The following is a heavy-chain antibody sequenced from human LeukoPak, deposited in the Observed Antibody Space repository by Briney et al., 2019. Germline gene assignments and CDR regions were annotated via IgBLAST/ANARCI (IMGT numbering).Heavy chain of an antibody. J-gene: IGHJ4*02. Sequence: GGSLRLSCAASGFTFNTYNMNWVRRAPGKGLEWVSYISSSSDTMYYAESVKGRFTISRDNAKNSLYLQMNSLRAEDTAVYYCARDATYYFDYWGQGTLVTVSS. V-gene: IGHV3-48*01. CDR2: ISSSSDTM. CDR3: ARDATYYFDY. CDR1: GFTFNTYN.